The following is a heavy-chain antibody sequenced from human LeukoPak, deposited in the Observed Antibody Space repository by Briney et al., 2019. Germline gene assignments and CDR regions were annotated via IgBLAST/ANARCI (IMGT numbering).Heavy chain of an antibody. CDR3: ARGDMVRGGDYYYYGMDV. CDR1: GFTFSSYG. J-gene: IGHJ6*04. CDR2: IWYDGSNK. Sequence: GGSLRLSCAASGFTFSSYGMHWVRQAPGKGLEWVAVIWYDGSNKYYADSVKGRFTISRDNSKNTLYLQMNSLRAEDTAVYYCARGDMVRGGDYYYYGMDVWGKGTTVTVPS. D-gene: IGHD3-10*01. V-gene: IGHV3-33*01.